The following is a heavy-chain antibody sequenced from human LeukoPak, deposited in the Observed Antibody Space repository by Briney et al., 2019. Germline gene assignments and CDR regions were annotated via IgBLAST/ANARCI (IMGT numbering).Heavy chain of an antibody. CDR3: ARTDYYDSSTDY. Sequence: PGGSLRLSCAASGFSFSSYWMHWVRQAPGKGPVWVSLISNDESTIIYADSVKGRFTISRDNAKNSLYLQMNSLRAEDTAVYYCARTDYYDSSTDYWGQGTLVTVSS. CDR1: GFSFSSYW. D-gene: IGHD3-22*01. V-gene: IGHV3-74*01. CDR2: ISNDESTI. J-gene: IGHJ4*02.